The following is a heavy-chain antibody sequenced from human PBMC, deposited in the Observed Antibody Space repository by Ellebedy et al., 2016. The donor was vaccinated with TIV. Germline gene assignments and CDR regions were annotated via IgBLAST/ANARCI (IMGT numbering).Heavy chain of an antibody. D-gene: IGHD2-15*01. J-gene: IGHJ3*02. CDR3: ARDVSLFATDAFDI. CDR2: ISDSGSA. Sequence: MPSETLSLTCAVSGGSMTTYYWSWIRQPTGKGLEWIGYISDSGSAHYNPSLKTRVPISLDTSKNQFSLNLTSVTASDTAVYYCARDVSLFATDAFDIWGQGAMVTVSS. CDR1: GGSMTTYY. V-gene: IGHV4-59*13.